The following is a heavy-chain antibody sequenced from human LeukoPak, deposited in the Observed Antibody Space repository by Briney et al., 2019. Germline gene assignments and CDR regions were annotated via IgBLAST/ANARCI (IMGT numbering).Heavy chain of an antibody. D-gene: IGHD3-10*01. V-gene: IGHV5-51*01. Sequence: GESLKISCKGSGYSFASYWIGWVRQMPGKGLEWMGIIYPGDSDTRYSPSFQGQVTISADKSISTAYLQWSSLKASDTAMYYCARDCGYYGSGSYYYFDYWGQGTLVTVSS. J-gene: IGHJ4*02. CDR3: ARDCGYYGSGSYYYFDY. CDR1: GYSFASYW. CDR2: IYPGDSDT.